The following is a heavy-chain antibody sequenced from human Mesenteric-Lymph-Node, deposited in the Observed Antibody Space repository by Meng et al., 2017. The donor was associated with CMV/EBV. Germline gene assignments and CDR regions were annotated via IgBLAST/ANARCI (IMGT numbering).Heavy chain of an antibody. Sequence: DYISGGDYYWRWIRQPPGKGLEWIGLIYYTGNAYYNPSLKRRVAISVDTSENQFSLRLSSVTAADTAVYHCARDRGSSWLLSGMDVWGQGTTVTVSS. D-gene: IGHD6-13*01. V-gene: IGHV4-30-4*01. CDR2: IYYTGNA. CDR1: DYISGGDYY. J-gene: IGHJ6*02. CDR3: ARDRGSSWLLSGMDV.